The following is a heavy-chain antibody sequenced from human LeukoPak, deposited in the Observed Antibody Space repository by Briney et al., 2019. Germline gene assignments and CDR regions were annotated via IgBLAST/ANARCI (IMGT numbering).Heavy chain of an antibody. Sequence: ASVKVSCKASGYTFTGYYMHWVRQAPGQGLEWMGRINPNSGGTNYAQKFQGRVTMTRDTSISTAYMELSRLRSDDTAVYYCATMVRGVIGNWFDPWGQGTLVTVSS. CDR3: ATMVRGVIGNWFDP. D-gene: IGHD3-10*01. V-gene: IGHV1-2*06. CDR2: INPNSGGT. J-gene: IGHJ5*02. CDR1: GYTFTGYY.